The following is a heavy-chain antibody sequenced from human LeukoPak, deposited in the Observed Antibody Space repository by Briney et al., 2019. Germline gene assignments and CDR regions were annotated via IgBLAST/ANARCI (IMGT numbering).Heavy chain of an antibody. D-gene: IGHD5-18*01. J-gene: IGHJ4*02. CDR3: ARSQRGYSYGEH. CDR1: GFSFSNYW. CDR2: VDNDGSST. Sequence: GGSLRLSCAASGFSFSNYWMHWVRQVPGKGLVWVSRVDNDGSSTTYADSVKGRFTISRDNAKNTVYLQMNSLRAEDTAVYYCARSQRGYSYGEHWGQGTPVTVSS. V-gene: IGHV3-74*01.